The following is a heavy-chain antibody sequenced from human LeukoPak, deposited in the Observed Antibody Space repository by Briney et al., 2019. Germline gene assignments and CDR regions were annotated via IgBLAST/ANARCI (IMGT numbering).Heavy chain of an antibody. Sequence: GGSLRLSCAASGFTFSSYAMNWVRQAPGKGLEWVSAITGSGGRTYYADSVKGRFTISRDNSKNTLYLQMNSLRAEDTAVYYCAKGLRGSYWYFDYWGQGTLVTVSS. CDR2: ITGSGGRT. V-gene: IGHV3-23*01. CDR1: GFTFSSYA. CDR3: AKGLRGSYWYFDY. J-gene: IGHJ4*02. D-gene: IGHD1-26*01.